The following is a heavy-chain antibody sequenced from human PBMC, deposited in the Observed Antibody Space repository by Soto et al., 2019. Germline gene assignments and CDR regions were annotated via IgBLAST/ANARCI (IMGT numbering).Heavy chain of an antibody. CDR3: AQPVYISRGNTFDI. CDR2: VSGPDGAT. J-gene: IGHJ3*02. CDR1: GFTFSTHA. Sequence: EVQLLESGGGLVQPGGSLRLSCAASGFTFSTHAMSWVRQAPGKGLEWVSAVSGPDGATYYTDSVKGRFTISRDSSKNSLYQQMNSLRAEDTAVYYCAQPVYISRGNTFDIWGQGATVTVSS. V-gene: IGHV3-23*01. D-gene: IGHD1-1*01.